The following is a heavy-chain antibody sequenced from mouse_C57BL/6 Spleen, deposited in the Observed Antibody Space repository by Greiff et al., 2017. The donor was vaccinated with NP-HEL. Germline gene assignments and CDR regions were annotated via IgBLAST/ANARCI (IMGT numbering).Heavy chain of an antibody. CDR2: IDPSDSET. D-gene: IGHD1-1*01. Sequence: QVQLQQSGAELVRPGSSVKLSCKASGYTFTSYWMHWVKQRPIQGLEWIGNIDPSDSETHYNQKFKDKATLTVDKSSSTAYMQLSSLTSEDSAVCYCARSYGDVGWAMDDWGKGTSVTVSS. CDR3: ARSYGDVGWAMDD. V-gene: IGHV1-52*01. CDR1: GYTFTSYW. J-gene: IGHJ4*01.